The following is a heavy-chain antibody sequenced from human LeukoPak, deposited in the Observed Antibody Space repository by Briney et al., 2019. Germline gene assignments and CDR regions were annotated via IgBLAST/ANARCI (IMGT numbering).Heavy chain of an antibody. J-gene: IGHJ4*02. CDR2: VSYDGRIT. CDR3: ARDFDMGITPGDDFDF. CDR1: GFNFSDYA. V-gene: IGHV3-30*04. Sequence: GGSLRLSCAASGFNFSDYAMHWVRQAPGKGLDWVAVVSYDGRITYYADSVEGRFTISRDNARNTVFLQMNSLRAEDTAVYYCARDFDMGITPGDDFDFWGQGTLVTVFS. D-gene: IGHD3-9*01.